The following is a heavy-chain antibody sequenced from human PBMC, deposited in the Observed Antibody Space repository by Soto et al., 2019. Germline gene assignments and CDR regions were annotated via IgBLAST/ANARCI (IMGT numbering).Heavy chain of an antibody. CDR1: AFSFSSSA. J-gene: IGHJ4*02. V-gene: IGHV3-23*01. CDR2: ISGIGATI. D-gene: IGHD3-16*01. Sequence: GGSLRLSFAPSAFSFSSSAMSLVRQAPGKGLEWVSSISGIGATIHYADSVKGRFTISRDNSKNTLYLQMNSLRAEDTAVYYCAKGTFLDYFDYWGQGALVTVSS. CDR3: AKGTFLDYFDY.